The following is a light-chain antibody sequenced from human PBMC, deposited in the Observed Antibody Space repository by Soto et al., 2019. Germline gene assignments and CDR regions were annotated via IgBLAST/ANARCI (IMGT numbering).Light chain of an antibody. Sequence: QAVVTQPPSVSGAPGQRVTISCTGSSSNIGAGHVVHWYQQFPVRAPNLLIYGSSNRPSGVPDRFSGSKSGTSASLAITGLQAEDEADYYCQSYDNGLSASVFGGGTKLTVL. CDR2: GSS. CDR3: QSYDNGLSASV. V-gene: IGLV1-40*01. J-gene: IGLJ2*01. CDR1: SSNIGAGHV.